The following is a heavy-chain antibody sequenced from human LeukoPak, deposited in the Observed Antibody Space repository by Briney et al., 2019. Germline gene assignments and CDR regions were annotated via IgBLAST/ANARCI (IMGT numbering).Heavy chain of an antibody. CDR1: GFTFSSYV. Sequence: GGSLRLSCAASGFTFSSYVMGWVRQAPGKGLEWVSAITGSDATTYYADSVKGRFTISRDNSKNTLYLQMNSLRDDDTAVYYCAKVQYSDYNMNFDYWGQGTLVTVSS. J-gene: IGHJ4*02. CDR2: ITGSDATT. V-gene: IGHV3-23*01. D-gene: IGHD5-12*01. CDR3: AKVQYSDYNMNFDY.